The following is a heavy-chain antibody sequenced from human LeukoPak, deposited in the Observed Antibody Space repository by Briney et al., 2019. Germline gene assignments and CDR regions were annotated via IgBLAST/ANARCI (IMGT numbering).Heavy chain of an antibody. CDR1: GFGFSNFW. J-gene: IGHJ4*02. CDR3: ARKGRGYSYGFDY. Sequence: PGGSLRLSCAASGFGFSNFWMHWVRQAPGKGLVWVSSISSSSSYIYYADSVKGRSTISRDNAKNSLYLQMNSLRAADTAVYYCARKGRGYSYGFDYWGQGTLVTVSS. D-gene: IGHD5-18*01. CDR2: ISSSSSYI. V-gene: IGHV3-21*01.